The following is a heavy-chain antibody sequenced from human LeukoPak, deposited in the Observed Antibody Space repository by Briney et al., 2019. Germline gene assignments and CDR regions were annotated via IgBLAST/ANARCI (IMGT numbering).Heavy chain of an antibody. CDR3: ARGVVACPN. D-gene: IGHD2-15*01. V-gene: IGHV1-2*02. CDR2: INTKTGAT. CDR1: GYKFTDNW. Sequence: ASVKVSCKPFGYKFTDNWIHWVRQAPGQGLEWMGWINTKTGATNIAQKFQGRVTMTRDTSISTAYIEVSRLTSGDTAVYYCARGVVACPNWGQGTLVTVSS. J-gene: IGHJ4*02.